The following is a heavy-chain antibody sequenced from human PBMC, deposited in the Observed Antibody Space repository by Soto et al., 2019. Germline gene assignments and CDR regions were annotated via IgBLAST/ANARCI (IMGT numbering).Heavy chain of an antibody. CDR2: ISSDGSKQ. CDR1: GFTFTTYG. CDR3: AKDGGGGAGQLWLVRFPDY. V-gene: IGHV3-30*18. D-gene: IGHD6-19*01. J-gene: IGHJ4*02. Sequence: QVQLVDSGGGVVQPGGSLRLSCAASGFTFTTYGIHWVRQAPGKGLEWVAVISSDGSKQYYTDSVKGRFTISRDNSKNTLYLQMNSLRAEDTAIYYCAKDGGGGAGQLWLVRFPDYWGQGTQVTVSS.